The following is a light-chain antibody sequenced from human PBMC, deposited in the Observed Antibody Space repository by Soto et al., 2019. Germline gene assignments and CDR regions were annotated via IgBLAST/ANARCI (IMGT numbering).Light chain of an antibody. CDR1: SSDVGSYNY. CDR3: SSYTACSTNVV. J-gene: IGLJ2*01. CDR2: DVS. Sequence: QSALTQPASVSGSPGQSITISCTGTSSDVGSYNYVSWYQQYPGKAPKLMIYDVSNRPSGVSSRFSGSKSGNTASLIISGLLADDEADYYCSSYTACSTNVVFGGGTKLTVL. V-gene: IGLV2-14*01.